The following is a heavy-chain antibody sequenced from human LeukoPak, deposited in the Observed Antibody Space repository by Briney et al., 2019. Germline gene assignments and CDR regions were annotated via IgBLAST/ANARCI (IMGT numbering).Heavy chain of an antibody. Sequence: GGSLRLSCAASGFTFSGSAMHWVRQASGRGLEWVGRIRSKANSYATAYAASVKGRFTISRDDSKNTLYLQMNSLRAEDTAVYYCAKTHRTYYYDSSGYNDAFDIWGQGTMVTVSS. J-gene: IGHJ3*02. D-gene: IGHD3-22*01. CDR3: AKTHRTYYYDSSGYNDAFDI. CDR2: IRSKANSYAT. CDR1: GFTFSGSA. V-gene: IGHV3-73*01.